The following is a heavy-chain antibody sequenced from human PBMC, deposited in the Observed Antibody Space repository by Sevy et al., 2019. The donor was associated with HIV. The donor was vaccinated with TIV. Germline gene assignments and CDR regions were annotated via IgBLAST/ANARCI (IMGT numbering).Heavy chain of an antibody. D-gene: IGHD3-3*01. V-gene: IGHV3-23*01. CDR2: ISASGGST. Sequence: GGSLRLSCAASEITISNYAMNWVRQAPGKELEWVSGISASGGSTYDADSVKGRFTIFRDTSKNTLYLQMNSLRVEDTAIYYCAGTMGYFDYWGQGTLVTVSS. CDR3: AGTMGYFDY. J-gene: IGHJ4*02. CDR1: EITISNYA.